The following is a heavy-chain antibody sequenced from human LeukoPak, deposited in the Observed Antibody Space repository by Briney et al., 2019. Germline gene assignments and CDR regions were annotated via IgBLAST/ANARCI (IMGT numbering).Heavy chain of an antibody. V-gene: IGHV3-7*01. CDR3: VSDRGWQQFDY. Sequence: PGGSLRLSCAASGFTFSASWMTWVRQTPGKRLERVANINKDGSETYYVDSVRGRFSISRDNAKNSMYLEMNSLRAEDTAVYFCVSDRGWQQFDYWGQGTLVTVSS. D-gene: IGHD5-24*01. CDR2: INKDGSET. CDR1: GFTFSASW. J-gene: IGHJ4*02.